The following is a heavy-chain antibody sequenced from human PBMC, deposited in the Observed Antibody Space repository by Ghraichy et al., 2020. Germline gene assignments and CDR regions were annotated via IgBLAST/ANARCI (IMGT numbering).Heavy chain of an antibody. CDR2: IKEDGSER. D-gene: IGHD3-10*01. CDR3: ARDVWVAGEY. V-gene: IGHV3-7*03. CDR1: GFTFSRYW. J-gene: IGHJ4*02. Sequence: GGSLRLACAASGFTFSRYWMSWVRQVPGKGLELLANIKEDGSERYYVDSVKGRFTISRDNAKNSLYLQMNSLRVEDTALYYCARDVWVAGEYWGRGTLVTVSS.